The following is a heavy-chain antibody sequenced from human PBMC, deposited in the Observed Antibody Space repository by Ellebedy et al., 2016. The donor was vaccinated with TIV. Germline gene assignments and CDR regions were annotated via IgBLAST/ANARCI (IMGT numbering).Heavy chain of an antibody. D-gene: IGHD4-17*01. CDR3: AKSGMTTVTSRGGVDY. CDR2: ISYDGSNK. V-gene: IGHV3-30*18. Sequence: GESLKISXAASGFTFSSYGMHWVRQAPGKGLEWVAVISYDGSNKYYADSVKGRFTISRDNSKNTLYLQMNSLRAEDTAVYYCAKSGMTTVTSRGGVDYWGQGTLVTVSS. J-gene: IGHJ4*02. CDR1: GFTFSSYG.